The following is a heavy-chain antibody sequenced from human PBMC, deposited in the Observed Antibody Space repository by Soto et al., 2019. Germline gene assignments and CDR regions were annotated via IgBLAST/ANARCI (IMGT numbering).Heavy chain of an antibody. CDR1: GFTFSSYS. CDR3: ARALPHSITIFGVVMRYFDY. J-gene: IGHJ4*02. D-gene: IGHD3-3*01. CDR2: ISSSSSYI. V-gene: IGHV3-21*01. Sequence: GGSLRLSCAASGFTFSSYSMNWVRQAPGKGLEWVSSISSSSSYIYYADSVKGRFTISRDNAKNSLYLQMNSLRAEDTAVYYCARALPHSITIFGVVMRYFDYWGQGTLVTVSS.